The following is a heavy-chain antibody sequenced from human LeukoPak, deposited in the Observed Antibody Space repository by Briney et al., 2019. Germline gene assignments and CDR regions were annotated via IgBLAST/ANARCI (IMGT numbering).Heavy chain of an antibody. V-gene: IGHV3-23*01. CDR1: GFTFSDYA. D-gene: IGHD5-18*01. CDR3: AKGTRGYSAHTFDY. Sequence: GGSLRLSCAASGFTFSDYAMSWVRQAPGEGLEWVSVISVSGGTTYHADSVKGRFTISRDSSKNTLYLQMTSLRADDTAVYYCAKGTRGYSAHTFDYWGQGALVTVSS. CDR2: ISVSGGTT. J-gene: IGHJ4*02.